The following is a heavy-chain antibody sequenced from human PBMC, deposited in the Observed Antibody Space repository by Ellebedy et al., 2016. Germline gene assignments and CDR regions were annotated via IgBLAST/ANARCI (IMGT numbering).Heavy chain of an antibody. CDR2: ISGSGGST. CDR1: GFTFSSYA. J-gene: IGHJ1*01. V-gene: IGHV3-23*01. D-gene: IGHD6-19*01. CDR3: AKEFNSVAGPLFQH. Sequence: GESLKISXAASGFTFSSYAMSWVRQAPGKGLEWVSAISGSGGSTYYADSVKGRFTISRDNSKNTLYLQMNSLRAEDTAVYYCAKEFNSVAGPLFQHWGQGTLVTVSS.